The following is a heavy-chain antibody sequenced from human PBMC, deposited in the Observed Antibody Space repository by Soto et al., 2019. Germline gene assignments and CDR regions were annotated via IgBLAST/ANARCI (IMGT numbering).Heavy chain of an antibody. J-gene: IGHJ4*02. V-gene: IGHV3-74*01. CDR2: INGDGSFT. CDR3: ARVGGGSGNFDY. CDR1: GFTFSNYW. D-gene: IGHD3-10*01. Sequence: EVQLVESGGGLVQPGGSLRLSCGASGFTFSNYWMHWVRQAPGEGLVWVSRINGDGSFTRFADSVKGRFTISRDNAKNTLYLQMNSLRVDDTAVYYCARVGGGSGNFDYWGRGTLVTVSS.